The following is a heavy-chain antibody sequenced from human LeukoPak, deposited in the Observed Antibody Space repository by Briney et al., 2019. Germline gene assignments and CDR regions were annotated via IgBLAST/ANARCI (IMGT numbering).Heavy chain of an antibody. CDR3: ARGATTLYAFDY. Sequence: SVKVSCKASGGTFSSYAISWVRQAPGQGLEWMGGIIPIFGTANYAQKFQGRVTITADESTSTAYMELSSPRSEDTSVYYCARGATTLYAFDYWGQGTLVTVSS. J-gene: IGHJ4*02. CDR2: IIPIFGTA. D-gene: IGHD3-3*01. CDR1: GGTFSSYA. V-gene: IGHV1-69*13.